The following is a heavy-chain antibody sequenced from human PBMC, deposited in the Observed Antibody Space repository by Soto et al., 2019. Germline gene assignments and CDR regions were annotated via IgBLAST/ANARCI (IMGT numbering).Heavy chain of an antibody. CDR3: ARGPKFYGDTKYWFDP. Sequence: VASVKVSCKASGYTFTSYAMHWVRQAPGQRLEWMGWINAGNGNTKYSQKFQGRVTITRDTSASTAYMELSSLRSEDTAVYYCARGPKFYGDTKYWFDPWGQGTLVTVSS. V-gene: IGHV1-3*01. J-gene: IGHJ5*02. CDR1: GYTFTSYA. D-gene: IGHD2-8*01. CDR2: INAGNGNT.